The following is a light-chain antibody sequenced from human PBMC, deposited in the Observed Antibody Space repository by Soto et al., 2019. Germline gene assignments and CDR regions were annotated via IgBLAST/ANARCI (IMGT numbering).Light chain of an antibody. CDR2: DNN. V-gene: IGLV1-51*01. Sequence: QSVLTQPPSVSAAPGQKVTISCSGSRSNIGNNYVSWYQQLPRTAPKLLIFDNNQRPSGIPDRFSGSKSGTSATLDITGLQTGDEAGYFCGTWDSDLNAVVFGGGTKLTVL. CDR1: RSNIGNNY. J-gene: IGLJ2*01. CDR3: GTWDSDLNAVV.